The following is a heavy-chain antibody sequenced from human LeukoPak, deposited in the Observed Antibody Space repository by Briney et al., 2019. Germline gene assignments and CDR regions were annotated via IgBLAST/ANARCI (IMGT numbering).Heavy chain of an antibody. CDR3: GGDWKY. D-gene: IGHD1-1*01. J-gene: IGHJ4*02. CDR1: GFIVSSNY. CDR2: IYSGGST. V-gene: IGHV3-53*01. Sequence: PRGSLRLSCAASGFIVSSNYMSWVSQAPGKGLEWVSGIYSGGSTYYADSVKGRFTISRDNSKNTLYLQMNSLREEDTAVYYCGGDWKYWGQRTKVTVSS.